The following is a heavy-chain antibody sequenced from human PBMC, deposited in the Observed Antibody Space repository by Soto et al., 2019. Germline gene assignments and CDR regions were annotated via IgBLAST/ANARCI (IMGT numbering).Heavy chain of an antibody. Sequence: PGESLEISCKGSGYSFTSYWIGWVRQMPGKGLEWMGIIYPGDSDTRYSPSFQGQVTISADKSISTAYLQWSSLKASDTAMYYCARTPRHSYCSGGSCYSWRAFDIWGQGTMVTVSS. D-gene: IGHD2-15*01. CDR2: IYPGDSDT. CDR1: GYSFTSYW. V-gene: IGHV5-51*01. CDR3: ARTPRHSYCSGGSCYSWRAFDI. J-gene: IGHJ3*02.